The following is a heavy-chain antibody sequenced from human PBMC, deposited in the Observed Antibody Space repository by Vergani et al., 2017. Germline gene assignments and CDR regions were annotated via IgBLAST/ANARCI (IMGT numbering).Heavy chain of an antibody. CDR1: GGSISSGGYY. V-gene: IGHV4-31*03. CDR2: IYYSGST. D-gene: IGHD2-2*01. J-gene: IGHJ5*02. Sequence: QVQLQESGPGLVKPSQTLSLTCTVSGGSISSGGYYWSWIRQHPGKGLEWIGYIYYSGSTYYNPSLKSRVTISVDTSKNQFSLKPGPVTAADTAVYYCARAPYGSSTSGYDGEWFDPWGQGTLVTVSS. CDR3: ARAPYGSSTSGYDGEWFDP.